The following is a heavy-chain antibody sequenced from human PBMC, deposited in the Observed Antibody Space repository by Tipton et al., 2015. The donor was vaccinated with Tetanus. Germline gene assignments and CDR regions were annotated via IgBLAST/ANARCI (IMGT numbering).Heavy chain of an antibody. D-gene: IGHD5-12*01. CDR2: ISGSGGST. J-gene: IGHJ6*02. Sequence: SLRLSCAASGFTLGSYAMSWVRQAPGKGLEWVSAISGSGGSTYYADSVKGRFTISRDNSKNTLYLQMNSLRAEDTAVYYCAKARYDPSYYYYGMDVWGQGTTVTVSS. V-gene: IGHV3-23*01. CDR3: AKARYDPSYYYYGMDV. CDR1: GFTLGSYA.